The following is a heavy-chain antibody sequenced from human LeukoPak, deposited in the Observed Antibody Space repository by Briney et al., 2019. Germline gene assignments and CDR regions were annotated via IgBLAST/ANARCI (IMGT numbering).Heavy chain of an antibody. CDR1: GYTFTSYA. D-gene: IGHD2-2*01. V-gene: IGHV1-3*01. Sequence: ASRKVCCKASGYTFTSYAMHWVRQAAGQRLEGMRWINAGNGNTKYSQKFQCRVTITRDTSARTAYMELNSLSSEDTAVYYGARDGWPGQLLSGVYFDYWGQGTLVTVSS. J-gene: IGHJ4*02. CDR2: INAGNGNT. CDR3: ARDGWPGQLLSGVYFDY.